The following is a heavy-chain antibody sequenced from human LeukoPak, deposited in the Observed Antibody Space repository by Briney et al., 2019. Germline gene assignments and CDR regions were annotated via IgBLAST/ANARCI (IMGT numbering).Heavy chain of an antibody. CDR2: INPNSGGT. CDR1: GYTFTGYY. Sequence: ASVKVSCKASGYTFTGYYMHWVRQAPGQGLEWMGRINPNSGGTNYAQKCQGRVTMTRDTSISTAYMERSRLRSDDTAVYYCARAPMVRGVKPYYFDYWGQGTLVTVSS. V-gene: IGHV1-2*06. D-gene: IGHD3-10*01. J-gene: IGHJ4*02. CDR3: ARAPMVRGVKPYYFDY.